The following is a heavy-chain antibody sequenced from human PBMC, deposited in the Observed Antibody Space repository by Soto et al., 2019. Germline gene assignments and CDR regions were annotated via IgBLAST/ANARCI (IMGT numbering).Heavy chain of an antibody. J-gene: IGHJ4*01. CDR3: TTDGKLDDYGDYLILGELDPLKNYFDY. V-gene: IGHV3-15*01. Sequence: PGGSLRLSCAASGFTFSNAWMSWVRQAPGKGLEWVGRIKSKTDGGTTDYAAPVKGRFTISRDDSKNTLYLQMNSLKTEDTAVYYCTTDGKLDDYGDYLILGELDPLKNYFDYWGQRTLVPVSS. CDR1: GFTFSNAW. D-gene: IGHD4-17*01. CDR2: IKSKTDGGTT.